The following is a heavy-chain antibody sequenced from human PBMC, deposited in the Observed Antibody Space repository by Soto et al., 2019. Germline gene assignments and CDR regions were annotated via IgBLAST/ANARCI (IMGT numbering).Heavy chain of an antibody. CDR1: GFPFQDHA. D-gene: IGHD6-19*01. Sequence: EGQLVESGGGMVRPGGALRLSCPASGFPFQDHAVPWVRQAPGEGLEWVSSITANGGTKAYADSVKGRFTISRDNAKNYVDLQVNNLRAEDTALYYCAIGGPWLEPLDSWGQGTLVTVSS. CDR2: ITANGGTK. J-gene: IGHJ4*02. CDR3: AIGGPWLEPLDS. V-gene: IGHV3-20*04.